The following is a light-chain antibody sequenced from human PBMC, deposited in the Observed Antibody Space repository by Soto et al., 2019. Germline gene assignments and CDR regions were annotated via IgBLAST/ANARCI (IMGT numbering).Light chain of an antibody. CDR2: EVS. V-gene: IGLV2-14*01. J-gene: IGLJ3*02. Sequence: QSALTQPASVSGSPGQSITISCTGSSSDVGGYNYVSRYQQHPGKAPKLMIYEVSNRPSGVSNRFSGSKSGNTASLTISGLQAEDEADYYCISFTSNSQWVFGGGTKLTVL. CDR1: SSDVGGYNY. CDR3: ISFTSNSQWV.